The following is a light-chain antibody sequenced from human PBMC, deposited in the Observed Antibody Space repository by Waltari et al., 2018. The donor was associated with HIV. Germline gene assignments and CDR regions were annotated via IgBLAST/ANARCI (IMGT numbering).Light chain of an antibody. CDR2: EVS. J-gene: IGLJ1*01. Sequence: QSALTHPASVSGSPGPSITISCTGTSSDVGGYNYVSWSQQHPGKAPKFMIYEVSNRPSGVSKRFSGSKSGNTASLTISGLQAEDEADYYCSSYTSTSPGVFGTGTKVTVL. CDR3: SSYTSTSPGV. CDR1: SSDVGGYNY. V-gene: IGLV2-14*01.